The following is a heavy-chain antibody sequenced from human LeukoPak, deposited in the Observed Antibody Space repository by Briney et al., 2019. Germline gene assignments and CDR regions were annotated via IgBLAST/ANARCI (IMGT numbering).Heavy chain of an antibody. Sequence: GGSLRLSCAASGFTFDDYAMHWVRQAPGKSLEWVSGISWNSGSIAYADSVKGRFTISRDNAKNSLYLQMNSLRAEDTALYYCAKQDSGSYYNVDYFDYWGQGTLVTVSS. CDR1: GFTFDDYA. D-gene: IGHD3-10*01. J-gene: IGHJ4*02. CDR2: ISWNSGSI. CDR3: AKQDSGSYYNVDYFDY. V-gene: IGHV3-9*01.